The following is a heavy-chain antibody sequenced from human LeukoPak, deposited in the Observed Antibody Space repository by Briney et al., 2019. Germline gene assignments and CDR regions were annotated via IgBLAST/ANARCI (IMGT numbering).Heavy chain of an antibody. CDR1: SGSISLYY. Sequence: SETLSLTCTATSGSISLYYWTWVRQPAGKGLEWIGRVYTGGSTNYNPSLKSRVTISVDTSKNQFSLKLTSLTAADTAVYYCASDYYDGDGYYHDYWGQGTLVTVSS. D-gene: IGHD3-22*01. J-gene: IGHJ4*02. V-gene: IGHV4-4*07. CDR2: VYTGGST. CDR3: ASDYYDGDGYYHDY.